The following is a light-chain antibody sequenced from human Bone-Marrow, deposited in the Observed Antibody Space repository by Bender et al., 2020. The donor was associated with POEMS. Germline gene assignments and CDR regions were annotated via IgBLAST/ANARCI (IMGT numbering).Light chain of an antibody. Sequence: QSVLTQPPSASGTPGQRVIISCSGSSSNIVTNPVNWYQHLPGTAPKVLIYNTNQRPSGVPDRFSGSKAGTSASLASSALQSEDESDYYCATEHDSLNGWVFGGGTKLAVL. CDR3: ATEHDSLNGWV. CDR2: NTN. J-gene: IGLJ3*02. CDR1: SSNIVTNP. V-gene: IGLV1-44*01.